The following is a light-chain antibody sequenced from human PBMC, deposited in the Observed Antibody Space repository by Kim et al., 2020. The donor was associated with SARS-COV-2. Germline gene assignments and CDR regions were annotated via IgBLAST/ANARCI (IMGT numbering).Light chain of an antibody. Sequence: LGQTVKIKSKGERLRSYYESGNQQKPGQAHVLVIYGKNNRTTGIPNRVSGSSSGNTDTLTITGAQAEDEDDYYCNSRDSRGNHLEVFGGGTQLTVL. CDR2: GKN. J-gene: IGLJ3*02. CDR1: RLRSYY. CDR3: NSRDSRGNHLEV. V-gene: IGLV3-19*01.